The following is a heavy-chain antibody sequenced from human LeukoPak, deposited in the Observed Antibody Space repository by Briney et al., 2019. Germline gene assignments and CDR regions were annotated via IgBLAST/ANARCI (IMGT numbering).Heavy chain of an antibody. CDR2: IYSGGST. V-gene: IGHV3-53*01. CDR3: AKDLSHSSSSGFDY. Sequence: GGSLRLSCAASGFTVSSNYMSWVRQAPGKGLEWVSVIYSGGSTYYADSVKGRFTISRDNSKNTLYLQMNSLRAEDTAVYYCAKDLSHSSSSGFDYWGQGTLVTVSS. J-gene: IGHJ4*02. D-gene: IGHD6-6*01. CDR1: GFTVSSNY.